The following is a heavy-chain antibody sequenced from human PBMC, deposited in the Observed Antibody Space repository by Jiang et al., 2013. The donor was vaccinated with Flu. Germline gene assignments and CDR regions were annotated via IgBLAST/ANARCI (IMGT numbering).Heavy chain of an antibody. Sequence: VQLVESGGGLVKPGGSLRLSCAASGFTFSDYYMSWIRQAPGKGLEWVSYIRSSGGTTYYAESVKGRFSISRDNSKNSVYLQMNSLRAEDTAVYYCARDGGELLVYYGMESGAKGPRSPSP. J-gene: IGHJ6*02. CDR2: IRSSGGTT. V-gene: IGHV3-11*01. D-gene: IGHD1-7*01. CDR1: GFTFSDYY. CDR3: ARDGGELLVYYGMES.